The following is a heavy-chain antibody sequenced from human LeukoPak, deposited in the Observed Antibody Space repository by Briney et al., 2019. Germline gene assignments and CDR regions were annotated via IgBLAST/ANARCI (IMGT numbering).Heavy chain of an antibody. V-gene: IGHV3-7*03. CDR1: GFTFSSYW. CDR2: IKPDGSEK. J-gene: IGHJ3*02. CDR3: ARGDYYGSGTYYHDAFDI. Sequence: PGGSLRLSCAAPGFTFSSYWMSWVRQAPGKGLEWVANIKPDGSEKHYVDSVKGRLTIARDNAKNSLFLQMNSLRAEDTAVYFCARGDYYGSGTYYHDAFDIWGQGTMVTVSS. D-gene: IGHD3-10*01.